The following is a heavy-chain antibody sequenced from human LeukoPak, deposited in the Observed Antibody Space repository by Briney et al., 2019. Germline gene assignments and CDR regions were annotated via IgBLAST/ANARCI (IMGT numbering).Heavy chain of an antibody. Sequence: SETLSLTCTFTGGSISSYYWRWIRQPPGKGLERIGYIYDSWSTNYILSLKRQVTIPLDTSKNQFPLKLASVTAEGPAVYYCATAVYYYMDVWGKGTMVTVSS. CDR2: IYDSWST. V-gene: IGHV4-4*09. J-gene: IGHJ6*03. CDR3: ATAVYYYMDV. CDR1: GGSISSYY.